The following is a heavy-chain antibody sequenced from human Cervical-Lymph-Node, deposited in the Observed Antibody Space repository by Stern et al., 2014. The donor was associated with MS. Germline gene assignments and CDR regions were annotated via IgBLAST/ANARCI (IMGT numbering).Heavy chain of an antibody. Sequence: VQLVESGGGVVQPGRSLRLSCAASGFTFSSYGMHWVRQAPGKGLEWVAVIWYDGSNKYYADSVKGRFTISRDNSKNTLYLQMNSLRAEDTAVYYCARDDRAVADYYYYYGMDVWGQGTTVTVSS. J-gene: IGHJ6*02. CDR1: GFTFSSYG. D-gene: IGHD6-19*01. CDR3: ARDDRAVADYYYYYGMDV. CDR2: IWYDGSNK. V-gene: IGHV3-33*01.